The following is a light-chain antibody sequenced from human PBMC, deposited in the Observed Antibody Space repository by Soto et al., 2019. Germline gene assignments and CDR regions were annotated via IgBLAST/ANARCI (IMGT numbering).Light chain of an antibody. CDR2: EVS. CDR1: SSDVGCYKY. Sequence: QSVLTQPASVSGSPGQSITISCTGTSSDVGCYKYVSWYQQHPDKAPKLIIFEVSNRPSGISSRFSGSKSGNTASLTISGLQAEDEADYYCASYTSSSTSVIFGRGTKVTVL. V-gene: IGLV2-14*01. J-gene: IGLJ2*01. CDR3: ASYTSSSTSVI.